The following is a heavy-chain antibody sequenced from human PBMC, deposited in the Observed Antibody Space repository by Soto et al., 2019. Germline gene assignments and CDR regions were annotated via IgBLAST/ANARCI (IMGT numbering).Heavy chain of an antibody. CDR3: AREAALFGGYFDY. Sequence: GGSLRLSCAASGFTFSSYGMHWVRQAPGKGLEWVAVIWYDGSNKHYADSVKGRFTISRDNSKNTLYLQMNSLRAEDTAVYYCAREAALFGGYFDYWGQGTLVTVSS. J-gene: IGHJ4*02. CDR1: GFTFSSYG. D-gene: IGHD2-21*01. V-gene: IGHV3-33*01. CDR2: IWYDGSNK.